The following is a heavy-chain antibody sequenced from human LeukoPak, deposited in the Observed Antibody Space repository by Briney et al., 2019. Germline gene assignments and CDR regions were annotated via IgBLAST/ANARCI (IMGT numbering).Heavy chain of an antibody. J-gene: IGHJ4*02. CDR1: GYSFTSYW. CDR2: IYPGDSDT. CDR3: ARHPGRPGETYYDILTGYYIFPYYFDY. V-gene: IGHV5-51*01. Sequence: GESLKIPCKGSGYSFTSYWIGWVRQMPGKGLEWMGTIYPGDSDTRYSPSFQGQVTISADKSISTAYLQWSSLKASDTAMYYCARHPGRPGETYYDILTGYYIFPYYFDYWGQGTLVTVSS. D-gene: IGHD3-9*01.